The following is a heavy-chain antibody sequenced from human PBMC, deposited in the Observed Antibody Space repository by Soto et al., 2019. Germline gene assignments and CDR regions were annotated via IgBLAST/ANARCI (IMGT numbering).Heavy chain of an antibody. D-gene: IGHD3-16*01. V-gene: IGHV3-7*01. CDR2: IKEAGSEK. J-gene: IGHJ4*02. Sequence: EVQLVESGGGLVQPGGSLRLSCAASGFTFSGHWMTWVRQAPGKGLEWVANIKEAGSEKNYVDSVEGRFTISRDNATNSLYLKMNSLRADDTAVYYCARGGSESDYWGQGTLVTVSS. CDR3: ARGGSESDY. CDR1: GFTFSGHW.